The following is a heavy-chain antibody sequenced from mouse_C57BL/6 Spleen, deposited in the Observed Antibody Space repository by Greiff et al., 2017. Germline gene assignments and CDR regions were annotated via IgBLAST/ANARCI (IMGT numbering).Heavy chain of an antibody. J-gene: IGHJ2*01. Sequence: QVQLKESGAELVKPGASVKISCKASGYAFSSYWMNWVKQRPGKGLEWIGQIYPGDGDTNYNGKFKGKATLTAGKSSSTAYMQLSSLTSEYSAVYFCARREGEATYYCDYWGQGTTLTVSS. D-gene: IGHD3-2*02. CDR1: GYAFSSYW. CDR3: ARREGEATYYCDY. V-gene: IGHV1-80*01. CDR2: IYPGDGDT.